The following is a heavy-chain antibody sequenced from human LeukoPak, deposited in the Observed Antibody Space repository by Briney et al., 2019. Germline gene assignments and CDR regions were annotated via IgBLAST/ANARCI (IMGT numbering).Heavy chain of an antibody. Sequence: GASVKVSCKASGYTFTSYGISWVRQAPGQGLEWMGWISAYNGNTNYAQKLQGRVTTTTDTSTSTAYMELRSLRAEDTAVYYCAKDRSDSSGYYGHPLFDYWGQGTLVTVSS. D-gene: IGHD3-22*01. CDR2: ISAYNGNT. CDR3: AKDRSDSSGYYGHPLFDY. CDR1: GYTFTSYG. V-gene: IGHV1-18*01. J-gene: IGHJ4*02.